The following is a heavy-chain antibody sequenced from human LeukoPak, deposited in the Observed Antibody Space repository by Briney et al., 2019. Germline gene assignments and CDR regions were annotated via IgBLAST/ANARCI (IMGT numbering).Heavy chain of an antibody. CDR1: GFTFSSYW. CDR2: IKQDGSEK. V-gene: IGHV3-7*01. D-gene: IGHD6-13*01. CDR3: ARDPKQQLVLNWFDP. Sequence: GGSLRLSCAASGFTFSSYWMSWVRQAPGKGLEWVANIKQDGSEKYYVDSVKGRFTISRDNAKNSLYLQMNSLRAEDTAVYYCARDPKQQLVLNWFDPWGQGTLVTVSS. J-gene: IGHJ5*02.